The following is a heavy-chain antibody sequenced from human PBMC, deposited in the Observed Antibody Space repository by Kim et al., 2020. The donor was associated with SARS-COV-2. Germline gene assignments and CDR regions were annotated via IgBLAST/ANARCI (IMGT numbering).Heavy chain of an antibody. V-gene: IGHV4-31*02. J-gene: IGHJ6*02. Sequence: SLKSRVTISVDTSKNQFSLKLSSVTAADTAVYYCARLIAAAEYYYGMDVWGQGTTVTVSS. D-gene: IGHD6-13*01. CDR3: ARLIAAAEYYYGMDV.